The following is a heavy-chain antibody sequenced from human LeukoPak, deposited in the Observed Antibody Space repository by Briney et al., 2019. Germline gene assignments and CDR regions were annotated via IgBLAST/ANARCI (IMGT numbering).Heavy chain of an antibody. CDR2: IIPLFRIS. CDR3: ASDGQVGGVVSALRWLDP. V-gene: IGHV1-69*01. Sequence: PVKVSCKASGGTFSNYVFSWVRQAPGQGLEWMGAIIPLFRISNYAQKFQGRVTITADESTSTVYMELSSLKSDDTAVYYCASDGQVGGVVSALRWLDPWGQGTLVTVSS. CDR1: GGTFSNYV. J-gene: IGHJ5*02. D-gene: IGHD2-21*01.